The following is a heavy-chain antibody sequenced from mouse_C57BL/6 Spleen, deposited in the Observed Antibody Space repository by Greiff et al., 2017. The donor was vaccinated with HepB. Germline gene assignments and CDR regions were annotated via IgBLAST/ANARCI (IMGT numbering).Heavy chain of an antibody. J-gene: IGHJ4*01. Sequence: EVQLQQSGAELVRPGASVKLSCTASGFNIKDYYMHWVLQRPEQGLEWIGSIDPEDGDTEYATKFQGKATMNADTSSNTPYLQLSRLTSEDTAVYYCTTYAYGSAAMDYWGQGTTVTVSS. D-gene: IGHD1-1*01. V-gene: IGHV14-1*01. CDR2: IDPEDGDT. CDR1: GFNIKDYY. CDR3: TTYAYGSAAMDY.